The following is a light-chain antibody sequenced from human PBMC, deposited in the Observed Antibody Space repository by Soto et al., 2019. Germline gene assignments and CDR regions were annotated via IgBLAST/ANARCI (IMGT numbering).Light chain of an antibody. CDR3: QQYNRWPRT. CDR1: QSIYDK. J-gene: IGKJ4*01. V-gene: IGKV3-15*01. CDR2: DAS. Sequence: EIVMTQSPATLSVSPGERGSLSCRASQSIYDKLAWYQQKPGQTPRLLIYDASTRATGISGSFSGSGSGTEFTRTISSLQSEDFAVYYCQQYNRWPRTFGGGTKVEIK.